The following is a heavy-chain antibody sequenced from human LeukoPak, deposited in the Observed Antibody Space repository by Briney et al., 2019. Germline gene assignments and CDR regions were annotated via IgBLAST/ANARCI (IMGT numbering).Heavy chain of an antibody. V-gene: IGHV3-30*18. CDR1: GFTFSTYC. Sequence: QPGRSLRLSCAASGFTFSTYCMHWVRQAPGKGLEWVAVISYDGSDKYYADSVKGRFTISRDNSKNTLYLQMNSLRAEDTAVYYCAKDGGYCSGGSCHLIDHWGQGTLVTVSS. D-gene: IGHD2-15*01. CDR2: ISYDGSDK. CDR3: AKDGGYCSGGSCHLIDH. J-gene: IGHJ4*02.